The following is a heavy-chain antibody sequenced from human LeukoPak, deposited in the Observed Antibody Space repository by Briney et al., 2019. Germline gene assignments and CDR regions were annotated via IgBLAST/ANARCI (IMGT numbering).Heavy chain of an antibody. Sequence: PRGSLRLSCAASGFTFSSYAMSWVRQAPGKRLEWVSAISGSGGSTYYADSVKGRFTISRDNSKNTLYLQMNSLRAEDTAVYYCAKDQDYYGSGPYYFDYWGQGTLVTVSS. CDR1: GFTFSSYA. CDR3: AKDQDYYGSGPYYFDY. CDR2: ISGSGGST. D-gene: IGHD3-10*01. V-gene: IGHV3-23*01. J-gene: IGHJ4*02.